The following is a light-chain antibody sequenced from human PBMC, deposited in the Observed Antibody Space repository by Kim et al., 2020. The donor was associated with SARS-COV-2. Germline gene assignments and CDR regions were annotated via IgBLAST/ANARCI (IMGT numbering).Light chain of an antibody. V-gene: IGKV3-15*01. J-gene: IGKJ4*01. Sequence: EIVMTQSPVTLSVSPGERATLSCRASQSVSSNLAWYQQRPGQALRLLIYGASTRVTGIAARFSGSGSGTEFTLTISSLQSEDFAVYYCQQYDNWPLTFGGGTKVDIK. CDR2: GAS. CDR3: QQYDNWPLT. CDR1: QSVSSN.